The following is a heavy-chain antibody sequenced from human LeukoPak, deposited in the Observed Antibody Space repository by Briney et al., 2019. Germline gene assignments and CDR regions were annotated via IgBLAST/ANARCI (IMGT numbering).Heavy chain of an antibody. D-gene: IGHD3-3*01. CDR2: MSLDGSKS. J-gene: IGHJ4*02. V-gene: IGHV3-30*03. CDR3: ARVNDYWSAYYGY. CDR1: GFIFNNYG. Sequence: GGSLRLSCAASGFIFNNYGMHWVRQTPGKGLEWVALMSLDGSKSYYADSVMGRFTISRDKAEKTLSLQMNSLRAEDTAVYFCARVNDYWSAYYGYWGQGTLVTVS.